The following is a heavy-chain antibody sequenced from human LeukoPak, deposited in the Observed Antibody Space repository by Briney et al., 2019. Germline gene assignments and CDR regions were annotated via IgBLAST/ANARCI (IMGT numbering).Heavy chain of an antibody. D-gene: IGHD6-19*01. Sequence: KPSETLSLTCSVSGGPISSSFWTWIRQRAGEGLEWIGRIYITGSTNYNPSLKSRVTMSVDTSRNQFSLKLSSVTAADTAVYYCARGWSRGPIDYWGQGTLVTVSS. CDR3: ARGWSRGPIDY. CDR2: IYITGST. V-gene: IGHV4-4*07. J-gene: IGHJ4*02. CDR1: GGPISSSF.